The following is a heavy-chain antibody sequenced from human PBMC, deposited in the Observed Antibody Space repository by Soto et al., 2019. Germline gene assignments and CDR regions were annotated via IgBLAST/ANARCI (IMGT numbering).Heavy chain of an antibody. V-gene: IGHV3-30*18. Sequence: PGGSLRLSCAASGFTFSSYGMHWVRQAPGKGLEWVAVISYDGSNKYYADTVKGRFTISRDNSKNTLYLQMNSLRAEDTAVFYCAKVGALRSYYDPPAPWGQGTLVTVSS. D-gene: IGHD3-3*01. J-gene: IGHJ5*02. CDR2: ISYDGSNK. CDR3: AKVGALRSYYDPPAP. CDR1: GFTFSSYG.